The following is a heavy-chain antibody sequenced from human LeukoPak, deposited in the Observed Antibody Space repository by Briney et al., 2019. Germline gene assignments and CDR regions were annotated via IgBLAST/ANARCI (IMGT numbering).Heavy chain of an antibody. CDR2: INPNSGGT. Sequence: ASVKVSCKASGYTFTGYYMHWVRQAPGQGLEWMGWINPNSGGTNYAQKFQGRVTISVDTSKNQFSLKLSSVTAADTAVYYCARDLRSGYSSSWYLPGGSGFDPWGQGTLVTVSS. CDR3: ARDLRSGYSSSWYLPGGSGFDP. CDR1: GYTFTGYY. D-gene: IGHD6-13*01. V-gene: IGHV1-2*02. J-gene: IGHJ5*02.